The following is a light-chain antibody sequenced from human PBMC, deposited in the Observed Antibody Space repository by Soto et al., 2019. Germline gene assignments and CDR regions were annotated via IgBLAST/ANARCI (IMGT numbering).Light chain of an antibody. CDR1: QDLDRW. CDR2: AAS. CDR3: KQSKSFPLT. V-gene: IGKV1-12*01. Sequence: DIQMTQSPSSLSASVGDSITITCRASQDLDRWLAWYQQKPGEAPKVLIFAASSLQSGLPSRFSGGGSGTDFSLTISNLQPEDFATYYCKQSKSFPLTFGGGTKVDIK. J-gene: IGKJ4*01.